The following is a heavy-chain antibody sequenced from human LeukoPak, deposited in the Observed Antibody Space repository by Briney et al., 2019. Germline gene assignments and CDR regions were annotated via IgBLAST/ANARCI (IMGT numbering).Heavy chain of an antibody. CDR1: GGSFSGYY. CDR2: INHSGST. V-gene: IGHV4-34*01. CDR3: ATTDYYGSGSYYFPYYHYMDV. Sequence: PSETLSLTCAVYGGSFSGYYWSWIRQPPGKGLEWIGEINHSGSTNYNPSLKSRVTISVDTSKNQFSLKLSSVTAADTAVYYCATTDYYGSGSYYFPYYHYMDVWGKGTTVTVSS. D-gene: IGHD3-10*01. J-gene: IGHJ6*03.